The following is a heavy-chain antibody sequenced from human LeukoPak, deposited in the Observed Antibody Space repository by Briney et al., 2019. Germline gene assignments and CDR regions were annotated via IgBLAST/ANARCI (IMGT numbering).Heavy chain of an antibody. CDR3: AKYVSTGWFDP. CDR1: GGSISSYY. Sequence: SETLSLTCTVSGGSISSYYWNWIRQPPGKGLEWIGYIYYSGSTNYNPSLKSRVTISVDTSENQFSLKLSSVTAADTAVYYCAKYVSTGWFDPWGQGTLVTVSS. D-gene: IGHD5/OR15-5a*01. V-gene: IGHV4-59*08. J-gene: IGHJ5*02. CDR2: IYYSGST.